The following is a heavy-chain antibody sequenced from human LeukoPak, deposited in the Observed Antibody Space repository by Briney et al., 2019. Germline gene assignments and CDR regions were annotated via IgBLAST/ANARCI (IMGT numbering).Heavy chain of an antibody. CDR2: IYYSGST. CDR3: ARDCGDHRVDY. D-gene: IGHD4-17*01. CDR1: GGSISSSSYY. J-gene: IGHJ4*02. V-gene: IGHV4-39*07. Sequence: SETLSLTCTVSGGSISSSSYYWGWIRQPPGKGLEWIGSIYYSGSTYYNPSLKSRVTISVDTSKNQFSLKLSSVTAADTAVYYCARDCGDHRVDYWGQGTLVTVSS.